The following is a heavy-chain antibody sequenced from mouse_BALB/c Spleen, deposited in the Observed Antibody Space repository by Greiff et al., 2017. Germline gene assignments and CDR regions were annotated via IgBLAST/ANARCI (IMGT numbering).Heavy chain of an antibody. D-gene: IGHD4-1*01. CDR2: INPGSGGT. V-gene: IGHV1-54*03. J-gene: IGHJ1*01. CDR3: ARWEGYFDV. Sequence: QVQLQHSGAELVRPGTSVKVSCKASGYAFTNYLIEWVKQRPGQGLEWIGVINPGSGGTNYNEKFKGKATLTADKSSSTAYMQLSSLTSDDSAVYFCARWEGYFDVWGAGTTVTVSS. CDR1: GYAFTNYL.